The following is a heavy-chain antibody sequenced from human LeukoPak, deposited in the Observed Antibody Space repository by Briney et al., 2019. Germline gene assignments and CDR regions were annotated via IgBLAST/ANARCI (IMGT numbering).Heavy chain of an antibody. D-gene: IGHD3-22*01. J-gene: IGHJ4*02. CDR1: GFTFSNYG. CDR2: ISSGVGIT. CDR3: AKGDYYDLDY. Sequence: GGSLTLSCAASGFTFSNYGMNWVRQAPGKGLEWVSIISSGVGITYYADSVKGRFTISRDNSRNTLFLQMNSLRAEDTAVYYCAKGDYYDLDYWGQGTLVTVSS. V-gene: IGHV3-23*01.